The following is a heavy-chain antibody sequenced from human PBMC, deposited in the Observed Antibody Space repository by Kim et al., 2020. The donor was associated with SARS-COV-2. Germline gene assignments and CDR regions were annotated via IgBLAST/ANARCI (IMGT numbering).Heavy chain of an antibody. Sequence: GGSLRLSCAASGFTFSSYAMLWVRQAPGKGLEWVAVISFDGSNKYYGDSVKGRFTVSRDNSKNTLYLQMNGLRAEDTAVYYCARQGVRGPTYWFDPWGQGTLVTVPS. CDR3: ARQGVRGPTYWFDP. V-gene: IGHV3-30*04. CDR1: GFTFSSYA. D-gene: IGHD3-10*01. CDR2: ISFDGSNK. J-gene: IGHJ5*02.